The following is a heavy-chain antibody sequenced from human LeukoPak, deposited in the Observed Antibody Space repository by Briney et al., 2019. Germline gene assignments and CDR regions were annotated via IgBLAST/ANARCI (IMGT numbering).Heavy chain of an antibody. CDR3: ARATDFWSGPFDY. V-gene: IGHV1-69*05. CDR1: GGTFSSYA. D-gene: IGHD3-3*01. Sequence: GASVKVSCEASGGTFSSYAISWVRQAPGQGLEWMGRIIPIFGTANYAQKFQGRVTITTDESTSTAYMELSSLRSEDTAVYYCARATDFWSGPFDYWGQGTLVTVSS. CDR2: IIPIFGTA. J-gene: IGHJ4*02.